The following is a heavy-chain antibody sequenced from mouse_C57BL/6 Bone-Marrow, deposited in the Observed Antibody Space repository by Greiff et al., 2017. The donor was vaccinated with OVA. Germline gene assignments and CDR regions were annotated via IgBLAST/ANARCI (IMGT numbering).Heavy chain of an antibody. CDR1: GYTFTSYW. D-gene: IGHD2-3*01. V-gene: IGHV1-69*01. CDR3: ARIYDGYYYAMDY. CDR2: IDPSDSYT. Sequence: VQLQQPGAELVMPGASVKLSCKASGYTFTSYWMHWVKQRPGQGLEWIGEIDPSDSYTNYNQKFKGKSTVTVDKSSSTAYMQLSSLTSEDSAVYYCARIYDGYYYAMDYWGQGTSVTVSS. J-gene: IGHJ4*01.